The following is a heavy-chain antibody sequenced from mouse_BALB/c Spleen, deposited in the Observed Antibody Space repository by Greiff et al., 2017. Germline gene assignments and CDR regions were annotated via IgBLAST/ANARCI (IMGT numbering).Heavy chain of an antibody. CDR2: ILPGSGST. CDR3: ARDYGSSYGFAY. D-gene: IGHD1-1*01. J-gene: IGHJ3*01. Sequence: VQLQQSGAELMKPGASVKISCTATGYTFSSYWIEWVKQRPGHGLEWIGEILPGSGSTNYNEKFKGKATFTADTSSNTAYMQLSSLTSEDSAVYYCARDYGSSYGFAYWGQGTLVTVSA. CDR1: GYTFSSYW. V-gene: IGHV1-9*01.